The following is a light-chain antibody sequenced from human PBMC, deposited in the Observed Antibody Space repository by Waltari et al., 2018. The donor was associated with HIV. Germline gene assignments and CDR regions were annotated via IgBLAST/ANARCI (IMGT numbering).Light chain of an antibody. CDR3: CSYVGWSTILYV. CDR1: SSDVGSYNL. CDR2: EVS. J-gene: IGLJ1*01. V-gene: IGLV2-23*02. Sequence: QSALSQPASVSGSPGQSITISCTGTSSDVGSYNLVPWYQQHPGKAPKLMISEVSKRPSGVSNRFSGSKSGNTASLTISGLQAEDEADYYCCSYVGWSTILYVFGTGTKVTVL.